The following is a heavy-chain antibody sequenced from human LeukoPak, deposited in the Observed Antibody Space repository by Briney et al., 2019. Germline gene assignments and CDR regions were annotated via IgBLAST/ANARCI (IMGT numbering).Heavy chain of an antibody. Sequence: SETLSLTCTVSGGSISSYYWSWIRQPPGKGLEWIGYIYYSGSTNYNPSLKSRVTISVDTSKNQFSLKLSSVTAADTAVYYCARDGGRYCSGGSCSWGSDYWGQGTLVTVSS. CDR1: GGSISSYY. J-gene: IGHJ4*02. D-gene: IGHD2-15*01. CDR3: ARDGGRYCSGGSCSWGSDY. CDR2: IYYSGST. V-gene: IGHV4-59*01.